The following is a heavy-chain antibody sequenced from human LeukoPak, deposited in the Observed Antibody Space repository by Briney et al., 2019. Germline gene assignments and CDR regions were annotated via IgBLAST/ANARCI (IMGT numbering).Heavy chain of an antibody. Sequence: SETLTLTCSVSDDSITMYYWTWIRQPPGKGLEWVGYVDHTGSTNFNPSLNGRVSISRDTTNNLFSLRLRSVTAADTAVYFCARGRVSSSTWYSTYYYYFYMDVWGKGTTVTVSS. CDR1: DDSITMYY. D-gene: IGHD1-1*01. CDR2: VDHTGST. CDR3: ARGRVSSSTWYSTYYYYFYMDV. V-gene: IGHV4-59*01. J-gene: IGHJ6*03.